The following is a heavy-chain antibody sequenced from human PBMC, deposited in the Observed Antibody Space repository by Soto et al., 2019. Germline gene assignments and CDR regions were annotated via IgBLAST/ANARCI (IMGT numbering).Heavy chain of an antibody. D-gene: IGHD3-22*01. V-gene: IGHV4-59*08. CDR2: IYYTGTT. J-gene: IGHJ4*02. CDR1: GGSIRDYY. CDR3: ARLGGYYQAFDS. Sequence: SETLSLTCTVSGGSIRDYYWGWIRQSPGKGLEWIGYIYYTGTTKYNPSLKRRVTISVDSSKNQFSLKLDSVTAADTAVYYCARLGGYYQAFDSWGQGTLVTVSS.